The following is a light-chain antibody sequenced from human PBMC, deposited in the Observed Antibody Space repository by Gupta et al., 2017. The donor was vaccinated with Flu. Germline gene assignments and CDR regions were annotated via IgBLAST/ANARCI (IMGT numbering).Light chain of an antibody. Sequence: QSALTHPRSVSGSPGQSVTISCTGTSSDVGGYNYVSWYQQHPGKAPKLMIYDVSKRPSGVPDRFSGSKSGNTASLTISGLQAEDEADYYCCSDAGSDTWVFGGGTKLTVL. V-gene: IGLV2-11*01. CDR3: CSDAGSDTWV. CDR1: SSDVGGYNY. CDR2: DVS. J-gene: IGLJ3*02.